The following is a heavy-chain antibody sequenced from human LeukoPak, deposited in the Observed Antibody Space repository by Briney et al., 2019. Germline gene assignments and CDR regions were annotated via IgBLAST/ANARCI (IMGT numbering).Heavy chain of an antibody. CDR3: ARDLSGTYYNNWFDP. CDR2: ISSSSSYI. V-gene: IGHV3-21*01. Sequence: PGGSLRLSCAASGFTFSSYSMNWVRQAPGKGLEWVSSISSSSSYIYYADSVKGRFTISRDNAKNSLYLQMNSLRAEDTAVYYCARDLSGTYYNNWFDPWGQGTLVTVSS. CDR1: GFTFSSYS. D-gene: IGHD3-10*01. J-gene: IGHJ5*02.